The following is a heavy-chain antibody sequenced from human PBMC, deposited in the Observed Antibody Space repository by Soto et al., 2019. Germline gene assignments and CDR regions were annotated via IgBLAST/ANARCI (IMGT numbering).Heavy chain of an antibody. Sequence: PSETLSLTCAVSGGSISSGGYSWSWIRQPPGKGLEWIGYIYHSGSTYYNPSLKSRVTISVDRSKNQFSLKLSSVTAADTAVYYCARVRSEGSGTYFFDYWGQGTLVTVSS. V-gene: IGHV4-30-2*01. CDR1: GGSISSGGYS. J-gene: IGHJ4*02. CDR2: IYHSGST. CDR3: ARVRSEGSGTYFFDY. D-gene: IGHD3-10*01.